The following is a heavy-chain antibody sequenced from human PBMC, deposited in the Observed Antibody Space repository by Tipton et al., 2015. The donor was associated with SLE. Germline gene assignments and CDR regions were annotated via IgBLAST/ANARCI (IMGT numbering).Heavy chain of an antibody. CDR3: AGGTGAYFDH. V-gene: IGHV3-23*01. J-gene: IGHJ4*02. CDR1: GFSFSNYA. D-gene: IGHD3-16*01. CDR2: ISGSGGST. Sequence: SLRLSCVASGFSFSNYAMNWVRQAPGKGLEWVSAISGSGGSTYYADSVKGRFTISRDNSKNTLYLQMNRLRVEDTAVYYCAGGTGAYFDHWGQGTLVTVSS.